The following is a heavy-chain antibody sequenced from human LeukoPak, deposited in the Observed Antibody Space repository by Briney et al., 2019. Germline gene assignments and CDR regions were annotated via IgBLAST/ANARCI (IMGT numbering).Heavy chain of an antibody. V-gene: IGHV3-48*04. CDR3: ALPLRDGDFYFDF. CDR2: ISSSSSTI. CDR1: GFTFSSYS. Sequence: GGSLRLSCAASGFTFSSYSMNWVRQAPGKGLEWVSHISSSSSTIYYADSVKGRFTVSRDNAKNTVYLQMNSLRAEDTAVYYCALPLRDGDFYFDFWGQGTLVTVSS. J-gene: IGHJ4*02.